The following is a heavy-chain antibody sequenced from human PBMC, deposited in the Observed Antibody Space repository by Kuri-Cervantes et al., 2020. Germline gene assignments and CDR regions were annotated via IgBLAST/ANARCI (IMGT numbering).Heavy chain of an antibody. V-gene: IGHV4-59*08. CDR2: IYYSGST. Sequence: SETLSLTCTVSGGSISSYYWSWIRQPPGKGLEWIGYIYYSGSTNYNPSLKSRVTISVDTSKNQFSLKLSSVTAADTAVYYCARRGGPYYDFWSGYHGDNWFDPWGQGTLVTVSS. CDR3: ARRGGPYYDFWSGYHGDNWFDP. J-gene: IGHJ5*02. D-gene: IGHD3-3*01. CDR1: GGSISSYY.